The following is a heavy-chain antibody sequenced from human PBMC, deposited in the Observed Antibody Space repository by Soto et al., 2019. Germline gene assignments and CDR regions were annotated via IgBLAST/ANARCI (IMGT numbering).Heavy chain of an antibody. Sequence: SETLSLTCAVSGYSISSGYYWGWIRQPPGKGLEWIGSIYHSGSTYYNPSLKSRVTISVGTSKNQFSLKLSSVTAADTAVYYCARDPSGSYYFDYWGQGTLVTVSS. D-gene: IGHD1-26*01. CDR2: IYHSGST. CDR1: GYSISSGYY. CDR3: ARDPSGSYYFDY. V-gene: IGHV4-38-2*02. J-gene: IGHJ4*02.